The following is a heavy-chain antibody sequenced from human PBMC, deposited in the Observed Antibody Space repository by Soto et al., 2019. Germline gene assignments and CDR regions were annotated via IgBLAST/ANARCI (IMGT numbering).Heavy chain of an antibody. Sequence: QVQLVQSGAEVKRAGASVKVSCKASGYTFSSYGLSWVRQAPGQGLEWMGGISDYNGNTHYAQKFKGRVIMTPDTSTRTAYMELRSLRSDDTAVYFCAREGYYSGSGTYSPPRYYGMDVWGQGTTVTVSS. CDR3: AREGYYSGSGTYSPPRYYGMDV. CDR2: ISDYNGNT. CDR1: GYTFSSYG. J-gene: IGHJ6*02. D-gene: IGHD3-10*01. V-gene: IGHV1-18*01.